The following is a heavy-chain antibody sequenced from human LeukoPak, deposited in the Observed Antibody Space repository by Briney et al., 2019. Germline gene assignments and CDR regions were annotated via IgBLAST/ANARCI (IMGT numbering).Heavy chain of an antibody. Sequence: PGGSLRLSCAASGFTFGDYYMSWIREAPGKGLERVSYISSSGSTIYYTDSVKGRFTISRDNAKNSLYLQINSLRAEDTAVYYCARAPSRGGSDSSHSAFDIWGQGTMVSVSS. CDR1: GFTFGDYY. V-gene: IGHV3-11*04. CDR2: ISSSGSTI. CDR3: ARAPSRGGSDSSHSAFDI. J-gene: IGHJ3*02. D-gene: IGHD5-12*01.